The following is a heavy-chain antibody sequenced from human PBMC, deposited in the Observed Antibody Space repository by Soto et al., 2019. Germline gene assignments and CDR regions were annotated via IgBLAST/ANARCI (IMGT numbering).Heavy chain of an antibody. D-gene: IGHD2-15*01. CDR3: ARDSRYCSGVISYFLPGIAY. CDR1: GGTFSSYA. Sequence: QVQLVQSGAEVKKPGSSVKVSCKASGGTFSSYAISWVRQAPGQGLEWMGGIIPIFGTANYAQKFQGRGTITADESTRTAYMDLNSLSSDDTAVYYCARDSRYCSGVISYFLPGIAYWGQGTLVTVSS. J-gene: IGHJ4*02. V-gene: IGHV1-69*12. CDR2: IIPIFGTA.